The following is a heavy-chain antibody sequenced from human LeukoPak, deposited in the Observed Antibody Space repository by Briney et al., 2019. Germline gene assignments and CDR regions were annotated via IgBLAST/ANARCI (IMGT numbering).Heavy chain of an antibody. D-gene: IGHD6-13*01. CDR1: GASIISYY. CDR3: ASGPYPAAGTDHQFDY. CDR2: IYYSGST. Sequence: PSETLSLTCTVSGASIISYYWSWIRQPPGKGLEWIGYIYYSGSTKYNPSLKSRVTISVDTSKSQFSLKVSSVTAEDTAVYYCASGPYPAAGTDHQFDYWGQGTLVTVSS. V-gene: IGHV4-59*01. J-gene: IGHJ4*02.